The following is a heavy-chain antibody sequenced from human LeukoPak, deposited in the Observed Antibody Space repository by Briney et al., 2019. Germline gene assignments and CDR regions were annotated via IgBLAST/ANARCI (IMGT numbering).Heavy chain of an antibody. V-gene: IGHV4-38-2*02. CDR2: IYHSGST. CDR1: GYSISSGIF. J-gene: IGHJ5*02. Sequence: SETLSLTCAVSGYSISSGIFWAWMRQSPGKGLEWIGSIYHSGSTFYNPSLKGRVTISIDRSNNQFSLRLSSVTAADTAVYYCARDLDCSGGTCYFDPWGQGTLVTVSS. D-gene: IGHD2-15*01. CDR3: ARDLDCSGGTCYFDP.